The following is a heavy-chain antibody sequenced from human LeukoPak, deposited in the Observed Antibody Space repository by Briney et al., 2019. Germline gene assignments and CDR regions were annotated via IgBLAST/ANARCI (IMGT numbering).Heavy chain of an antibody. D-gene: IGHD4-11*01. CDR3: ARDYSNYAHNFDY. CDR2: MNPNSGNT. J-gene: IGHJ4*02. V-gene: IGHV1-8*03. Sequence: ASVKVSCKASGYTFTSYDINWVRQVTGQGLEWMGWMNPNSGNTGYAQKFQGRVTITRNTSISTAYMELSSLRSEDTAVYYCARDYSNYAHNFDYWGQGTLVTVSS. CDR1: GYTFTSYD.